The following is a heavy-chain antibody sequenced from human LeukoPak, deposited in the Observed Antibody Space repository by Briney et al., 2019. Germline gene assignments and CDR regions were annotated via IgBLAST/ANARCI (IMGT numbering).Heavy chain of an antibody. D-gene: IGHD3-10*01. J-gene: IGHJ3*02. V-gene: IGHV3-21*01. Sequence: GGSLRLSCAASGFTFSSYSMNWVRQAPGKGLEWVSSISSSSSYIYYADSVKGRFTISRDNAKNSLYLQMNSLRAEDTAVYYCARDGVRASGGSGSYPLLAFDIXGQGTMVTVXX. CDR2: ISSSSSYI. CDR3: ARDGVRASGGSGSYPLLAFDI. CDR1: GFTFSSYS.